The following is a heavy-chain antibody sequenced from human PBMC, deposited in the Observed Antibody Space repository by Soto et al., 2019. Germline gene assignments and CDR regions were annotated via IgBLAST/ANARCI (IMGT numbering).Heavy chain of an antibody. CDR1: GYTFTSYG. CDR2: ISAYNRKT. V-gene: IGHV1-18*01. J-gene: IGHJ6*02. CDR3: ARDGREIVLMVDAIYGDYYYGMDV. Sequence: QVQLVQSGAEVKKPGASVKVSCKASGYTFTSYGISWVRQAPGQGLEWMGSISAYNRKTNYAQKLKGKVTMTTDTPTNTGDMELGSLKSDDTAVYYCARDGREIVLMVDAIYGDYYYGMDVWGQGTTVTVSS. D-gene: IGHD2-8*01.